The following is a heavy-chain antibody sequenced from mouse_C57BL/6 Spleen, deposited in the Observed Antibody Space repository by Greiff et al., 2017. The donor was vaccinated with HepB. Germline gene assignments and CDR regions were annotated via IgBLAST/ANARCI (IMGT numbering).Heavy chain of an antibody. V-gene: IGHV5-6*01. J-gene: IGHJ2*01. CDR1: GFTFSSYG. CDR2: ISSGGSYT. Sequence: EVKLVESGGDLVKPGGSLKLSCAASGFTFSSYGMSWVRQTPDKRLEWVATISSGGSYTYYPDSVKGRFTISRDNAKNTLYLQMSSLKSEDTAMYYCARQAARDTPLFDYWGQGTTLTVSS. CDR3: ARQAARDTPLFDY. D-gene: IGHD3-3*01.